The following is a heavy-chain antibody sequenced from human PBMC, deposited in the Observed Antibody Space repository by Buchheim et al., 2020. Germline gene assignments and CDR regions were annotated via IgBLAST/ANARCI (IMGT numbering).Heavy chain of an antibody. V-gene: IGHV3-23*01. D-gene: IGHD2-2*02. CDR1: GFTFSSYA. CDR3: ARAGQYQLLYESYWYFDL. J-gene: IGHJ2*01. CDR2: ISGSGGST. Sequence: EVQLLESGGGLVQPGGSLRLSCAASGFTFSSYAMSWVRQAPGKGLEWVSAISGSGGSTYYADSVKGRFTISRDNAKNSLYLQMNSLRDEDTAVYYCARAGQYQLLYESYWYFDLWGRGTL.